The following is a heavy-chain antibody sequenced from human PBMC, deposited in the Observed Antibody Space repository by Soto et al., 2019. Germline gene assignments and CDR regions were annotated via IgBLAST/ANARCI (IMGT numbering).Heavy chain of an antibody. Sequence: SETLFLTCTVSGGSISSSSYYWGWIRQPPGKGLEWIGSIYYSGSTYYNPSLKSRVTISVDTSKNQFSLKLSSVTAADTAVYYCARLGVILWFGELWSYGMDVWGQGTTVTVSS. D-gene: IGHD3-10*01. CDR3: ARLGVILWFGELWSYGMDV. V-gene: IGHV4-39*01. CDR1: GGSISSSSYY. CDR2: IYYSGST. J-gene: IGHJ6*02.